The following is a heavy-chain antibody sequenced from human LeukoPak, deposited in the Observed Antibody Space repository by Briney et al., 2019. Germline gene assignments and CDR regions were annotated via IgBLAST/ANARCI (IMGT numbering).Heavy chain of an antibody. CDR1: GDSVSSNSAA. Sequence: SQTLSLTCAISGDSVSSNSAAWNWIRQSPSRGLEWLVRTFYRSKWYNDYAVSVKSRITINPDTSKNQISLQLNSVTPEDTAVYYCARKLGSSSGWNYFDYWGQGTLVTVSS. D-gene: IGHD6-19*01. CDR3: ARKLGSSSGWNYFDY. J-gene: IGHJ4*02. V-gene: IGHV6-1*01. CDR2: TFYRSKWYN.